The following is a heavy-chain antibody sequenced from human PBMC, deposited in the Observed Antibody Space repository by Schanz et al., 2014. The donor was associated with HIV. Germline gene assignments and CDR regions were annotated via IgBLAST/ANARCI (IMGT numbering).Heavy chain of an antibody. CDR3: ASRGGSSWYENWFDP. CDR2: ISYDGGNK. V-gene: IGHV3-30*03. D-gene: IGHD6-13*01. Sequence: QVQLVESGGGVVQPGRSLRLSCAASGFTFSSYGMHWVRQAPGKGLEWVAVISYDGGNKYYADSVKGRFTISRDNAKNSLYLQMNSLRVEDTAVYYCASRGGSSWYENWFDPWGQGTLVTVSS. CDR1: GFTFSSYG. J-gene: IGHJ5*02.